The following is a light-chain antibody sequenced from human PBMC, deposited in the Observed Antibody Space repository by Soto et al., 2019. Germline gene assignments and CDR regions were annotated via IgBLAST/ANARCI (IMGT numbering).Light chain of an antibody. CDR1: SSDIGAHNF. CDR3: NSYTTSNTFV. CDR2: EVI. V-gene: IGLV2-14*03. J-gene: IGLJ1*01. Sequence: QSVLTQPDSVSGSPGQAITVSCSGTSSDIGAHNFVSWYQQHPGKAPKPIIYEVINRPSGVSDRFSGSKSGNTASLTISGLQSEDEADYYCNSYTTSNTFVFGSGTKVTVL.